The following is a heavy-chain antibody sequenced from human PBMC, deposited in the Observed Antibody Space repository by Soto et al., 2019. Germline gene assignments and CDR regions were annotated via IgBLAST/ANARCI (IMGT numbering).Heavy chain of an antibody. CDR1: GGTFSSYA. J-gene: IGHJ6*02. D-gene: IGHD1-7*01. CDR2: IIPIFGTA. Sequence: QVQLVQSGAEVKKPGSSVKVSCKASGGTFSSYAISWVRQAPGQGPEWMGGIIPIFGTANYAQKFQCRVTITADYTTSTAYMELSSLRSEDTAVYYCSREGTYYYYGMDVWGQGTTVTVSS. CDR3: SREGTYYYYGMDV. V-gene: IGHV1-69*01.